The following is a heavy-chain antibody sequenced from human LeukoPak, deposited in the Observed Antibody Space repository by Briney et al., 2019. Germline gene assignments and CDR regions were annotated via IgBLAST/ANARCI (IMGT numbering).Heavy chain of an antibody. CDR3: ARVAYSSSWYTVGDYFYY. CDR1: GGSISSYY. V-gene: IGHV4-59*01. Sequence: SETLSLTCTVSGGSISSYYWSWIRQPPGKGLEWIGYIYYSGSTNYNPSLKSRVTISVDTSKNQFSLKLSSVTAADTAVYYCARVAYSSSWYTVGDYFYYWGQGTLVTVSA. D-gene: IGHD6-13*01. J-gene: IGHJ4*02. CDR2: IYYSGST.